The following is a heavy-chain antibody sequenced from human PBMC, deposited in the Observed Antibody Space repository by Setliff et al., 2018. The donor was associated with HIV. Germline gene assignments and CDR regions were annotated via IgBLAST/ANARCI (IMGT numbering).Heavy chain of an antibody. V-gene: IGHV4-30-4*01. CDR1: GGSISSGGYY. J-gene: IGHJ4*02. Sequence: PSETLSLTCTVSGGSISSGGYYWSWIRQHPGKGLEWIGYIYYSGSTYYNPSLKSRVTISVDTSKNQFSLKLSSVTVADTAVYYCARLTLYSSSWYGTRDYFDYWGQGTLVTVSS. CDR2: IYYSGST. CDR3: ARLTLYSSSWYGTRDYFDY. D-gene: IGHD6-13*01.